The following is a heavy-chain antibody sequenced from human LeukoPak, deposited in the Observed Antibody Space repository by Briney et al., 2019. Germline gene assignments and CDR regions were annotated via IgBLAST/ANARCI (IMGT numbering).Heavy chain of an antibody. J-gene: IGHJ3*02. CDR3: ARDPVYDSSAFDAFDI. CDR2: INPSGGST. CDR1: GYTFTSYY. Sequence: ASVKVSCKASGYTFTSYYMHWVRQAPGQGLEWMGIINPSGGSTSYAQKFQGIVTMTRDTSTSTVYMELSSLRSEDTAVYYCARDPVYDSSAFDAFDIWGQGTMVTVSS. V-gene: IGHV1-46*01. D-gene: IGHD3-22*01.